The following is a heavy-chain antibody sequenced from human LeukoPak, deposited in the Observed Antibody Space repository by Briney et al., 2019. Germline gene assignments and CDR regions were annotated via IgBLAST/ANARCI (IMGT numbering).Heavy chain of an antibody. V-gene: IGHV4-39*01. CDR2: IYDSGST. D-gene: IGHD6-19*01. Sequence: PSETLSLTCTVSGGSISSSSYYWGWIRQPPGKGLEWIGSIYDSGSTYYNPSLKSRVAISVDTSKNQFSLKLSSVTAADTAVYYCARATDSSGWYGSCWFDPWGQGTLVTVSS. CDR1: GGSISSSSYY. CDR3: ARATDSSGWYGSCWFDP. J-gene: IGHJ5*02.